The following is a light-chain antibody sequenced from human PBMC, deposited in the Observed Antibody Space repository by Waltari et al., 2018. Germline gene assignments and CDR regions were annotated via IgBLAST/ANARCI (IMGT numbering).Light chain of an antibody. CDR1: QGISSW. J-gene: IGKJ1*01. V-gene: IGKV1-5*03. CDR3: QQYNSGPWP. Sequence: DIQMTQSPSSLSASVGDRVTITCRASQGISSWLAWYQQKPGKAPKLLIYKASSLQSGVPSRLSGSGSGTEFTRTISSLQAEDCATYYCQQYNSGPWPFGQGTKVEIK. CDR2: KAS.